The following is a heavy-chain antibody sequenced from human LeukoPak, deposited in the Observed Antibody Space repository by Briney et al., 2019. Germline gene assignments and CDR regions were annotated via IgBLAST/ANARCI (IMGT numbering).Heavy chain of an antibody. V-gene: IGHV4-61*08. CDR2: IYYSGST. CDR3: ARDGRGCSSTSCYGGPFDI. D-gene: IGHD2-2*01. J-gene: IGHJ3*02. CDR1: GGSINSGDYY. Sequence: SETLSLTCTVSGGSINSGDYYWSWIRQPPGKGLEWIGYIYYSGSTNYNPSLKSRVTISVDTSKNQFSLKLSSVTAADTAVYYCARDGRGCSSTSCYGGPFDIWGQGTMVTVSS.